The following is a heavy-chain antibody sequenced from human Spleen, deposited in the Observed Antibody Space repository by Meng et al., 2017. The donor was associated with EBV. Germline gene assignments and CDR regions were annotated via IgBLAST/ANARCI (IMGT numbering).Heavy chain of an antibody. D-gene: IGHD6-19*01. V-gene: IGHV4-34*01. CDR2: INLGGNT. Sequence: QWRLRRWGAGLLNPSWTWSSTCAGYGGSSSGSDWSWIRQPPGKGLEWIGEINLGGNTNYNPSLKSRVSISVDTSKNHFSLKVDSVTAADTAVYYCATWNNNGWYYGYWGQGTLVTVSS. J-gene: IGHJ4*01. CDR1: GGSSSGSD. CDR3: ATWNNNGWYYGY.